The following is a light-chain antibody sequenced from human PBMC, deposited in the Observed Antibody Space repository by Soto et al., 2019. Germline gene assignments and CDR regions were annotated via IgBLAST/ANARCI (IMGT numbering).Light chain of an antibody. V-gene: IGKV3-20*01. CDR1: QSVSSSY. CDR3: QQYGSSPLT. J-gene: IGKJ1*01. Sequence: EIVLTQSPGTLSLSPGKRATLSCRASQSVSSSYLAWYQQKPGQAPRLLIYGASSRATGIPDRFSGSGSGTDFTLTISRVEPEDFAVYYCQQYGSSPLTFGQGTKVEIK. CDR2: GAS.